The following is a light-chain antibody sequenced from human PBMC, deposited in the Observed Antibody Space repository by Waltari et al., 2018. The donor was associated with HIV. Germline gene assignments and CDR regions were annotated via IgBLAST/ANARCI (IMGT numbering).Light chain of an antibody. CDR3: HQYGRSRT. CDR1: QSITTS. V-gene: IGKV1-5*03. Sequence: DIQMTQSPSTLSASVGDRVSITCRASQSITTSLAWYQQKPGKAPKLLVYQASTLESGVPSRFGGSGSGTEFTLTISSLQPDDFATDYCHQYGRSRTFGQGTKVDVK. J-gene: IGKJ1*01. CDR2: QAS.